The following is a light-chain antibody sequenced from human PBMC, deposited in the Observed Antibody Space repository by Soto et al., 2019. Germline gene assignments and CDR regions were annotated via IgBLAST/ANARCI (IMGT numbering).Light chain of an antibody. J-gene: IGLJ3*02. Sequence: QLVLTQPPSASGTPGQRVTISCSGSSSNIGSNTVNWYQQLPGTAPKLLIYSNNQRPSGVPDRFSGSKSGTSASLAISGLHSEDEADYYCAAWDDSLNAWVFGGGTKVTVL. CDR3: AAWDDSLNAWV. CDR2: SNN. CDR1: SSNIGSNT. V-gene: IGLV1-44*01.